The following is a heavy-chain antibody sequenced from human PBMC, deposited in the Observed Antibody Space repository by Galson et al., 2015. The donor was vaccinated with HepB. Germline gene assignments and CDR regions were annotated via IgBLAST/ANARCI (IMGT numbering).Heavy chain of an antibody. D-gene: IGHD2-2*01. CDR2: IIPIFGTA. CDR3: ATEADCSSTSCAMEARNDAFDI. Sequence: SVKVSCKASGGTFSSYAISWVRQAPGQGLEWMGGIIPIFGTANYAQKFQGRVTITADESTSTAYMELSSLRSEDTAVYYCATEADCSSTSCAMEARNDAFDIWGQGTMVTVSS. J-gene: IGHJ3*02. V-gene: IGHV1-69*13. CDR1: GGTFSSYA.